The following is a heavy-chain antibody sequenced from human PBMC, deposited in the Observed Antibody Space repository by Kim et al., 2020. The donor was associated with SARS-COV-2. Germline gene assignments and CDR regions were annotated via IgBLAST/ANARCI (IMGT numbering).Heavy chain of an antibody. V-gene: IGHV3-7*03. Sequence: GGSLRLSCAASGFTFSSYWMSWVRQAPGKGLEWVANIKQDGSEKYYVDSVKGRFTISRDNAKNSLYLQMNSLRAEDTAVYYCARDRGDLTYYYGMDVWGQGTTVTVSS. CDR3: ARDRGDLTYYYGMDV. J-gene: IGHJ6*02. CDR1: GFTFSSYW. CDR2: IKQDGSEK. D-gene: IGHD3-10*01.